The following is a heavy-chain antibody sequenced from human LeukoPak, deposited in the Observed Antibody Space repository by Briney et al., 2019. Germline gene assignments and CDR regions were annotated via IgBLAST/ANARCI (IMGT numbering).Heavy chain of an antibody. CDR2: ISSSSSYI. CDR3: ARASQSQRLHSGYDSRN. J-gene: IGHJ4*02. CDR1: GFTFSSYV. D-gene: IGHD5-12*01. Sequence: GGSLRLSCAASGFTFSSYVMSWVRQAPGKGLEWVSSISSSSSYIYYADSVKGRFTISRDNAKNSLYLQMNSLRAEDTAVYYCARASQSQRLHSGYDSRNWGQGTLVTVSS. V-gene: IGHV3-21*01.